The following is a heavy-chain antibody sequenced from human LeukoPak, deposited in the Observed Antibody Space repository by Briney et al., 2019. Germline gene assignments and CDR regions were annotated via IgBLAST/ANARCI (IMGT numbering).Heavy chain of an antibody. D-gene: IGHD3-3*01. J-gene: IGHJ6*03. CDR3: ARGPYYDFWSGHNYMDV. CDR2: IIPIFGTA. V-gene: IGHV1-69*05. CDR1: GGTFSSYA. Sequence: SVKVSCKASGGTFSSYAISWVRQAPGQGLEWMGRIIPIFGTANYAQKFQGRVTITMDESTSTAYMELSSLRSEDTAVYYCARGPYYDFWSGHNYMDVWGKGTTVTVSS.